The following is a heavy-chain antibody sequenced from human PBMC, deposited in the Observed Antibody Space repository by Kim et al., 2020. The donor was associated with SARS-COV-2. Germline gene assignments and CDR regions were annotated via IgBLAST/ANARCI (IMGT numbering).Heavy chain of an antibody. CDR3: TTGTRPY. CDR2: IKSKTDGGTI. J-gene: IGHJ4*02. V-gene: IGHV3-15*01. CDR1: GLRFSNAW. Sequence: GGSLRLSCAASGLRFSNAWMSWVRQAPAKGLEWIGRIKSKTDGGTIDYIAPVEGRFTISRDDSKNTLYLQMNSLKTEDTAVYYCTTGTRPYWGQGTLVTVSS. D-gene: IGHD3-10*01.